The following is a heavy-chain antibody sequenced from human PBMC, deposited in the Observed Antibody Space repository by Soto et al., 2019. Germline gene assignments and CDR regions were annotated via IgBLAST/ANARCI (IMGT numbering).Heavy chain of an antibody. J-gene: IGHJ4*02. Sequence: SETLSLTCTVSGGSISSYYWSWIRQPPGKGLEWIGYIYYSGSTNYNPSLKSRVTISVDTSKNQFSLKLSSVTAADTAVYYCARHKEYSSSSGAEYFDYWGQGTLVTVSS. D-gene: IGHD6-6*01. V-gene: IGHV4-59*08. CDR2: IYYSGST. CDR1: GGSISSYY. CDR3: ARHKEYSSSSGAEYFDY.